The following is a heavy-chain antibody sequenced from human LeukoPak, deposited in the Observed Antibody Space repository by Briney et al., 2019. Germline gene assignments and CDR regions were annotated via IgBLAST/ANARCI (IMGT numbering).Heavy chain of an antibody. CDR2: IYFSGGT. CDR3: ARGQWLVNY. J-gene: IGHJ4*02. D-gene: IGHD6-19*01. V-gene: IGHV4-59*01. Sequence: PSETLSLTCTVSGGSISSYYWSWIRQPPGKGLEWLGYIYFSGGTYYNPSLKSRVTISVDTSKSQFSLKLSSVTAADTAVYFCARGQWLVNYWGQGTLVTVSS. CDR1: GGSISSYY.